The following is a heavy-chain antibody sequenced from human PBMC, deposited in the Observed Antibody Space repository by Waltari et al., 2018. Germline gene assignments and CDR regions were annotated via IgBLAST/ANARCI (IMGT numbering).Heavy chain of an antibody. J-gene: IGHJ4*02. CDR1: GYTFTDYY. CDR3: ATGPSSGYYLFDY. V-gene: IGHV1-69-2*01. CDR2: VETEDGEK. Sequence: EVQLVQSGAEVKKPGATVKLSCQASGYTFTDYYMHWVQQAPGKGIEWMGRVETEDGEKLYAESVQGRVTITAESSTEKAYMELSSMRSEDTAVYYCATGPSSGYYLFDYWGQGTLVTVSS. D-gene: IGHD3-22*01.